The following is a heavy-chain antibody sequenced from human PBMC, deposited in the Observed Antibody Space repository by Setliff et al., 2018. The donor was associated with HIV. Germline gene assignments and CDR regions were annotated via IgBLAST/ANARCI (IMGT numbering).Heavy chain of an antibody. Sequence: SETLSLTCAVYGGSFSGYHWNWIRQPPGKGLEWIGEINHSGRTNYNPSLKSRVTISVDTSKNQFSLKLRSVTAADTAMYYCARVSITYWYSIPTFYYYYMDVWGKGTKVT. CDR2: INHSGRT. V-gene: IGHV4-34*01. CDR1: GGSFSGYH. CDR3: ARVSITYWYSIPTFYYYYMDV. D-gene: IGHD2-15*01. J-gene: IGHJ6*03.